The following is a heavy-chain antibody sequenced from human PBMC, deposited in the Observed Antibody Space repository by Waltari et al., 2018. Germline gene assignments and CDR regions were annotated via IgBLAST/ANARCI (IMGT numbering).Heavy chain of an antibody. V-gene: IGHV1-2*06. D-gene: IGHD6-19*01. CDR1: EYSFTDYY. J-gene: IGHJ4*02. CDR2: IYPHSGDT. Sequence: QVRLVQSGAEVKKPGASVKVSCKASEYSFTDYYMHWVRQAPGQGLEWMGRIYPHSGDTNYAQKFTGRVTMTRDTSISTAYIELTSLRSDDTAVYYCAITPLSSGWYADYSFHYWGQGSLVTVSS. CDR3: AITPLSSGWYADYSFHY.